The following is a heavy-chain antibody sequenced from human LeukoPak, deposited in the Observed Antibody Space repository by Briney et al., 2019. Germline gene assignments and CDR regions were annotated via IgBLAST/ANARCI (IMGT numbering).Heavy chain of an antibody. CDR1: GGSINSFY. D-gene: IGHD1-14*01. V-gene: IGHV4-59*12. CDR3: VRGGDGINSYYCMDG. J-gene: IGHJ6*01. Sequence: SETLSLTCTVSGGSINSFYWSWVRQPPGKGLEWIGCVYYSGATNYNTSLKRRVTISGDTYKNQFSLKMSSVSAADTAAYYCVRGGDGINSYYCMDGWGQGTTVTVSS. CDR2: VYYSGAT.